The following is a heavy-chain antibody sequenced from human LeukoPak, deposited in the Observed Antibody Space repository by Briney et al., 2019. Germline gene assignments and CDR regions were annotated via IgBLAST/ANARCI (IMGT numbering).Heavy chain of an antibody. J-gene: IGHJ6*03. D-gene: IGHD3-3*01. CDR2: INWNGVRI. CDR1: GFSFDDHG. V-gene: IGHV3-20*04. CDR3: ASGYNYDFWSGYYNYYYYMDV. Sequence: GGSLRLSCAASGFSFDDHGMSWVRQAPGKGLEWVSSINWNGVRIGYADSVKGRFTISRDNAKNYLYLQMNSLRAEDTAVYYCASGYNYDFWSGYYNYYYYMDVWGKGTTVTVSS.